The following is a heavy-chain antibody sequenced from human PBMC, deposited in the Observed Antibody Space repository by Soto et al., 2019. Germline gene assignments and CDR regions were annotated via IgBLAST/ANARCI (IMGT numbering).Heavy chain of an antibody. CDR2: IAWDDDK. CDR1: GFSLSTNGVC. D-gene: IGHD4-17*01. V-gene: IGHV2-70*20. CDR3: ARIRRDYGGQFDS. Sequence: SGPTLVNPTQTLTLTCTFSGFSLSTNGVCVSWVRQPPGKALEWLAFIAWDDDKYYSTSLKTRLTISKDTSKNQVVLTMTNMDPVDTATYYCARIRRDYGGQFDSWGQGTLVTVSS. J-gene: IGHJ4*02.